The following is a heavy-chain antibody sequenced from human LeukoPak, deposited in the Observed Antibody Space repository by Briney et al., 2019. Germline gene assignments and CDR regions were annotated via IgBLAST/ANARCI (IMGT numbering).Heavy chain of an antibody. CDR1: GGSISSYY. CDR3: ARGVRFLEWSYYYYMDV. CDR2: IYYSGST. J-gene: IGHJ6*03. V-gene: IGHV4-59*01. Sequence: SETLSLTCTVSGGSISSYYWSWIRQPPGKGLEWIGYIYYSGSTNYNPSLKSRVTISVDTSKNQFSLKLSSVTAADTAVYYCARGVRFLEWSYYYYMDVWGKGTTDTVSS. D-gene: IGHD3-3*01.